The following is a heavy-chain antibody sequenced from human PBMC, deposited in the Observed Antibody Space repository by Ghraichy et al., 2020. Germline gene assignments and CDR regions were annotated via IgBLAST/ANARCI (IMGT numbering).Heavy chain of an antibody. CDR1: GGSISSSSYY. D-gene: IGHD3-3*01. J-gene: IGHJ4*02. V-gene: IGHV4-39*01. CDR3: AGLVRFLEWPIFDY. CDR2: IYYSGST. Sequence: SETLSLTCTVSGGSISSSSYYWGWIRQPPGKGLEWIGSIYYSGSTYYNPSLKSRVTISVDTSKNQFSLKLSSVTAADTAMYYCAGLVRFLEWPIFDYWGQGTLVTVSS.